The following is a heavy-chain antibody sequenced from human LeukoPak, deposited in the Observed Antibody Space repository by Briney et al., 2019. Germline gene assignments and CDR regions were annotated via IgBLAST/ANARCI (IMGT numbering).Heavy chain of an antibody. CDR3: ARDCSSTSCFLDY. V-gene: IGHV4-34*01. CDR1: GGSCSGYY. J-gene: IGHJ4*02. CDR2: INHSGST. Sequence: SETLSLXCAVYGGSCSGYYWSWIRRPPGKGLESIGEINHSGSTNYNPPLKSRVTISVDTSKNQFSLKLSSVTAADTAVYYCARDCSSTSCFLDYWSQGTLVTVSS. D-gene: IGHD2-2*01.